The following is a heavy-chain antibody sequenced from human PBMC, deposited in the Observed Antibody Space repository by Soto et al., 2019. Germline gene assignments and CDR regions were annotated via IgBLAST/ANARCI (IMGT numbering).Heavy chain of an antibody. CDR1: GFTFSSYR. D-gene: IGHD2-8*01. CDR3: ARDPPYCTNGVCYTKNSFDI. CDR2: INSDGSST. Sequence: GGSLRLSCAASGFTFSSYRMHWVRQAPGKGLVWVSRINSDGSSTSYADSVKGRFTISRDNAKNTLYLQMNSLRAEDTAVYYCARDPPYCTNGVCYTKNSFDIWGQGTMVTVS. V-gene: IGHV3-74*01. J-gene: IGHJ3*02.